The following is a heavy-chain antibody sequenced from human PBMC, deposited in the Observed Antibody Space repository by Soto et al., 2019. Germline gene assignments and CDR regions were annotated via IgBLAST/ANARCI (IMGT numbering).Heavy chain of an antibody. V-gene: IGHV3-30-3*01. CDR1: GFTFSSYA. J-gene: IGHJ6*02. CDR2: ISYDGSNK. CDR3: ARDMYGDTIFGVVIGYYYYGMDV. Sequence: QPGGSLRLSCAASGFTFSSYAMHWVRQAPGKGLEWVAVISYDGSNKCYADSVKGRFTISRDNSKNTLYLQMNSLRAEDTAVYYCARDMYGDTIFGVVIGYYYYGMDVWGQGTTVTVSS. D-gene: IGHD3-3*01.